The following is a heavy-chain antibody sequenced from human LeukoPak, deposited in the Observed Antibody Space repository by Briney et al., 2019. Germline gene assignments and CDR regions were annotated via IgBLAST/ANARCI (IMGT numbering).Heavy chain of an antibody. Sequence: GGALRLSCAASGFTFSSHDMHWVRHAPGKELEWVAVISSDGSNEDYADSVKGRFTISRDNSKNTLYLQVNTLRAEDTAVYYCATGRGSSWYESLDYWGQGTLVTVSS. CDR2: ISSDGSNE. CDR3: ATGRGSSWYESLDY. CDR1: GFTFSSHD. V-gene: IGHV3-30*03. J-gene: IGHJ4*02. D-gene: IGHD6-13*01.